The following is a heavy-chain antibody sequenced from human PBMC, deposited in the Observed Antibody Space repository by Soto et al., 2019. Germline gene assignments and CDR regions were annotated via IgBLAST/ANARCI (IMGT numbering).Heavy chain of an antibody. CDR2: IKSQRDGETT. Sequence: PGGSLRISCAASGFAFNNAWMTWVRQAPGKGLEWIGRIKSQRDGETTDYAAPVKGRFTISRDDSKNTLYLQMNSLRSEDTAVYYCTNLYFDYWGQGTLVTVSS. CDR3: TNLYFDY. CDR1: GFAFNNAW. V-gene: IGHV3-15*01. J-gene: IGHJ4*02.